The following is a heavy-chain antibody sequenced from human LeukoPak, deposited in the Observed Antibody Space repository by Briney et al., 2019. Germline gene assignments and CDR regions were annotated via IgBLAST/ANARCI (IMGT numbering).Heavy chain of an antibody. V-gene: IGHV4-59*12. CDR2: IYYSGST. J-gene: IGHJ4*01. CDR1: GGSISSYY. D-gene: IGHD2-8*01. Sequence: SETLSLTCTVSGGSISSYYWSWIRQPPGKGLEWIGYIYYSGSTNYNLSLKSRVTMSVDTSKNQFSLKLSSVTAADTAVYYCARDCTNGVCNDYWGQGTLVTVSS. CDR3: ARDCTNGVCNDY.